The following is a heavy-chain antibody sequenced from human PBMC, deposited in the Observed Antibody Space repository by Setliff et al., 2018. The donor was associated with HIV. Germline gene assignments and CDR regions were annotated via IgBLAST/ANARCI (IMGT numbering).Heavy chain of an antibody. J-gene: IGHJ3*02. Sequence: GASLKLSCKGSGYSFNSYWIGWVRQMPGKGLEWMGIIYPGDSDTRYSPSFQGQVTISADKSISTAYLQWSGLKASDTAMYYCARQTLGYCSGGSCYGGAFDIWGQGTMVTVSS. CDR2: IYPGDSDT. CDR3: ARQTLGYCSGGSCYGGAFDI. CDR1: GYSFNSYW. V-gene: IGHV5-51*01. D-gene: IGHD2-15*01.